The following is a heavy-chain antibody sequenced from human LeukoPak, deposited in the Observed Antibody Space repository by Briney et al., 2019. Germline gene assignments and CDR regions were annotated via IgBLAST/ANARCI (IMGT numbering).Heavy chain of an antibody. CDR3: AKDREYDDSCDYNG. CDR2: IKHDGSEK. D-gene: IGHD3-22*01. Sequence: GGSLRLSCAASGFTFSRHWMTWVRQAPGKGLEWVANIKHDGSEKNYVDSVKGRFTISRDNAKNSLYLQMNSLRAEDTAVYYCAKDREYDDSCDYNGWGQGTLVTVSS. V-gene: IGHV3-7*03. J-gene: IGHJ4*02. CDR1: GFTFSRHW.